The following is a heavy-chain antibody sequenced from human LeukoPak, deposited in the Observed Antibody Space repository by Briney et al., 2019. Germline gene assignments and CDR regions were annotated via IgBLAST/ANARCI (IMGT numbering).Heavy chain of an antibody. V-gene: IGHV3-53*01. Sequence: GGSLRLSCAASGFAVSSNYMSWVRQAPGKGLEWVSVIYSGGSTYYADSVKGRFTISRDNSKNTLYLQMNSLRAEDTAVYYCARVEVGAWFDYWGQGTLVTVSS. J-gene: IGHJ4*02. CDR3: ARVEVGAWFDY. D-gene: IGHD1-26*01. CDR2: IYSGGST. CDR1: GFAVSSNY.